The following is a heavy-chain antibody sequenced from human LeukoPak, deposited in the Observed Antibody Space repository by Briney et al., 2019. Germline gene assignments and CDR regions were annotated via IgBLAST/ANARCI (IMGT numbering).Heavy chain of an antibody. CDR1: GGSFSGYY. Sequence: SETLSLTCAVYGGSFSGYYWSWIRQPPGKGLEWIGEINHSGSTNYNPSLKSRVTISADTSKNQFSLKLSSVTAADTAVYYCARSMTTVTTGSDYWGQGTLVTVSS. CDR2: INHSGST. J-gene: IGHJ4*02. D-gene: IGHD4-17*01. V-gene: IGHV4-34*01. CDR3: ARSMTTVTTGSDY.